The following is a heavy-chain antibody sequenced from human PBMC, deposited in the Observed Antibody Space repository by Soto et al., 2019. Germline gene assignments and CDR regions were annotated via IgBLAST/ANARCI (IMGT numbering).Heavy chain of an antibody. J-gene: IGHJ6*02. CDR3: ARGTAEPGYNQYDLHGMDV. CDR2: IIPIFGTE. CDR1: GGTFSSYA. Sequence: SVRVSCKASGGTFSSYAISWVRQAPVRVLEWMVGIIPIFGTENYAQKFKGRVTITADESTSTAYMELSNLGSEDMAVYYCARGTAEPGYNQYDLHGMDVWG. D-gene: IGHD1-20*01. V-gene: IGHV1-69*13.